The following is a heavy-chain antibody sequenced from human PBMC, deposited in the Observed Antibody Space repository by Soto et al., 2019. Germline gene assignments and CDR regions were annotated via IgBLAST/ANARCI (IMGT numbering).Heavy chain of an antibody. Sequence: ASVKVSCKTSGYTFTSYAMHWVRQAPRQRLEWMGMINPSSGNTSYAQKFQGRVTMTRDTSTSTVYMELSSLRSEDTAVYYCAIQKGDYYYYGMDVWGQGTTVTVSS. J-gene: IGHJ6*02. CDR1: GYTFTSYA. CDR2: INPSSGNT. CDR3: AIQKGDYYYYGMDV. V-gene: IGHV1-46*01.